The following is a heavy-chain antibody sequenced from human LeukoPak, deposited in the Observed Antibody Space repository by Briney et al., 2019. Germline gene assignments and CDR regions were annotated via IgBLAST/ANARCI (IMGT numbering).Heavy chain of an antibody. J-gene: IGHJ5*02. CDR2: ISSSGSTI. V-gene: IGHV3-11*04. CDR1: GFTFSDYY. Sequence: SGGSLRLSCAASGFTFSDYYMSWIRQAPGKGLEWVSYISSSGSTIYYADSVKGRFTISRDNAKNSLYLQMNSLRAEDTAVYYCARVGTMVRGVNFNWFDPWGQGTLVTVSS. CDR3: ARVGTMVRGVNFNWFDP. D-gene: IGHD3-10*01.